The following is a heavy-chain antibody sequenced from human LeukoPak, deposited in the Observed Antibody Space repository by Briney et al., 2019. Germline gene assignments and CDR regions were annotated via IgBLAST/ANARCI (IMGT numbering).Heavy chain of an antibody. J-gene: IGHJ4*02. Sequence: PGGSLRLSCAASGFTFSSYAMSWVRQAPGKGLEWVSAISGSGGSTYYADSVKGRFTISGDNSKNTLYLQMNSLRAEDTAVYYCAKVGKTMVRGVIAPPLDYWGQGTLVTVSS. CDR3: AKVGKTMVRGVIAPPLDY. D-gene: IGHD3-10*01. V-gene: IGHV3-23*01. CDR1: GFTFSSYA. CDR2: ISGSGGST.